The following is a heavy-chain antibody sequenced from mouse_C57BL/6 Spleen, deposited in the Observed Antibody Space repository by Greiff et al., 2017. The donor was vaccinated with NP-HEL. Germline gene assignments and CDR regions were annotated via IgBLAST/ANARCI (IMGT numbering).Heavy chain of an antibody. Sequence: VQLKESGGGLVKPGGSLKLSCAASGFTFSDYGMHWVRQAPEKGLEWVAYISSGSSTIYYADTVKGRFTISRDNAKNTLFLQMTSLRSEDTAMYYCAREDPFAYWGQGTLVTVSA. CDR3: AREDPFAY. CDR2: ISSGSSTI. CDR1: GFTFSDYG. J-gene: IGHJ3*01. V-gene: IGHV5-17*01.